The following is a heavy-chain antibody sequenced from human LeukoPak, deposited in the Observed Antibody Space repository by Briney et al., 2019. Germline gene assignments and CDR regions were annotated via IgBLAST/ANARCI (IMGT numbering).Heavy chain of an antibody. V-gene: IGHV1-8*03. CDR1: GYTFTDYY. D-gene: IGHD4-17*01. CDR3: ARGRLGPGTNIKNNWFDP. J-gene: IGHJ5*02. Sequence: ASVKVSCKASGYTFTDYYMHWVRQAPGQGLEWMGWVNPNTGDTVYAQKFQGRVTITRNTSTNTAFMDLSSLKSEDTAVYYCARGRLGPGTNIKNNWFDPWGQGTLVTVSS. CDR2: VNPNTGDT.